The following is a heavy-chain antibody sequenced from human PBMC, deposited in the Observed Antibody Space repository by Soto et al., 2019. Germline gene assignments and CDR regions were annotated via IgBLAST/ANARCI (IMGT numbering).Heavy chain of an antibody. CDR1: GGSISSNY. V-gene: IGHV4-59*08. J-gene: IGHJ6*03. D-gene: IGHD3-10*01. CDR2: IHYSGST. Sequence: PSETLSLTCTVSGGSISSNYWSWIRQPPGKGLEYIGYIHYSGSTNYNPSLKSRVTISVDTSENQFSLKLSSVTAADTAVYYCARWSSELLWDYYYYYMGVWGKGTTVTVSS. CDR3: ARWSSELLWDYYYYYMGV.